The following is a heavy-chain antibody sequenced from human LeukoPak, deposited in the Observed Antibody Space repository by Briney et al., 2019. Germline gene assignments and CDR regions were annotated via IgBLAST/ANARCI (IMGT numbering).Heavy chain of an antibody. J-gene: IGHJ4*02. CDR2: ISSDSRYI. CDR1: GFTVSSYY. Sequence: GGSLRLSCAASGFTVSSYYMSWVRQAPGKRLEWVSSISSDSRYIYYADSVKGRFTISRDNAQNSLYLQMNSLRVEDTAVYYCARDFRYEGDYWGQGTLVTVSS. CDR3: ARDFRYEGDY. D-gene: IGHD5-12*01. V-gene: IGHV3-21*01.